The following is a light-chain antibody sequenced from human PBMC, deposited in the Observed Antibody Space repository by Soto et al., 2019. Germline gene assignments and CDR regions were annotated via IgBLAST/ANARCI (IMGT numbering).Light chain of an antibody. CDR1: QSVSSN. Sequence: VLTQSPATLSFSPCEIATLSCSSSQSVSSNVAWYQQKPGQAPRLLIHGASTRAPGFPARFSGSGSGTEFTLTISSLQSEDFAVYYCQQYNNWPFITFGQGTRLEIK. J-gene: IGKJ5*01. CDR3: QQYNNWPFIT. CDR2: GAS. V-gene: IGKV3-15*01.